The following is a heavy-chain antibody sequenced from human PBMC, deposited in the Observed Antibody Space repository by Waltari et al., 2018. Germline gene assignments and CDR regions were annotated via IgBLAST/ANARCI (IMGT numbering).Heavy chain of an antibody. D-gene: IGHD3-22*01. CDR3: ARVPDDSSGYYYEYAFDI. V-gene: IGHV4-30-2*01. J-gene: IGHJ3*02. Sequence: CTVSGGSISSGGYYWSWIRQHPGKGLEWIGYIYHSGSTYYNPSLKSRVTISVDRSKNQFSLKLSSVTAADTAVYYCARVPDDSSGYYYEYAFDIWGQGTMVTVSS. CDR2: IYHSGST. CDR1: GGSISSGGYY.